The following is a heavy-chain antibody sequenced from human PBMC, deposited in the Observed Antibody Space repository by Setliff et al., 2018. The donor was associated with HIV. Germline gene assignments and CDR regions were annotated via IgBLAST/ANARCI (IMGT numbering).Heavy chain of an antibody. D-gene: IGHD6-6*01. CDR1: GFSINSGYS. J-gene: IGHJ5*02. V-gene: IGHV4-38-2*02. CDR3: ARDVKQLALNWFDP. Sequence: PSETLSLTCAVSGFSINSGYSWDWIRQSPGKGLEWIGALYNSGSTYYNPSLKSRVTISRDNAKNSLYLQMNSLRAEDTAVYYCARDVKQLALNWFDPWGQGTLVTVSS. CDR2: LYNSGST.